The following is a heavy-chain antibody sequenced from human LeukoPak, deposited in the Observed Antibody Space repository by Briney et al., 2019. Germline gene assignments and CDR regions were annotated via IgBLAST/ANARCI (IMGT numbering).Heavy chain of an antibody. J-gene: IGHJ4*02. CDR1: GFTFSSYA. CDR3: AKATGTFYYFDY. CDR2: ISGSGGST. D-gene: IGHD1-1*01. V-gene: IGHV3-23*01. Sequence: PEGSLRLSCAASGFTFSSYAMSWVRQAPGKGLEWVSGISGSGGSTYYADSVKGRFTISRDNSKNTLYMQMNSLRDEDTAVYYCAKATGTFYYFDYWGQGTLVTVSS.